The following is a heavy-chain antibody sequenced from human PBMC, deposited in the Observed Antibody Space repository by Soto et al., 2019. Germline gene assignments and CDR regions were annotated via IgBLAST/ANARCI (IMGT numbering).Heavy chain of an antibody. Sequence: QVQLVESGGGVVQPGRSLRFSCEASGFTFSSYGMHWVRQAPGKGLEWVAVISSDGSNKYYGDSVKGRFTISRDNSKNTLYLQMNSLRAEDTAVYYCAGGYYFFDYWGQGTLVTVSS. CDR3: AGGYYFFDY. CDR2: ISSDGSNK. D-gene: IGHD3-10*01. CDR1: GFTFSSYG. J-gene: IGHJ4*02. V-gene: IGHV3-30*03.